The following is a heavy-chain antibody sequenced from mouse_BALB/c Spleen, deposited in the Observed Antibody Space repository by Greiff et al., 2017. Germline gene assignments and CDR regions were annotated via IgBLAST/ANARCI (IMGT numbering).Heavy chain of an antibody. J-gene: IGHJ2*01. CDR2: IYPGSGST. Sequence: QVQLQQPGAELVKPGTSVKLSCKASGYNFTSYWINWVKLRPGQGLEWIGDIYPGSGSTNYNEKFKSKATLTVDTSSSTAYMQLSSLASEDSALYYCARYGYYYFDYWGQGTTLTVSS. CDR1: GYNFTSYW. D-gene: IGHD2-2*01. V-gene: IGHV1-55*01. CDR3: ARYGYYYFDY.